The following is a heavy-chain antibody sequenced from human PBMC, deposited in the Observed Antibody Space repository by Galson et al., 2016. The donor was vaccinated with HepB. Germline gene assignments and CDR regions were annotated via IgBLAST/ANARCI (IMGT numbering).Heavy chain of an antibody. CDR2: RNQDGSEM. Sequence: SLRLSCAGSRSTFSWHWMTWVRQAPGKGLEWVANRNQDGSEMYYAKSVEGRFTISGDNAKDSLFLQMNSLRVEDKATYYCARFGLSNGLDVWGPGTTVIVSS. V-gene: IGHV3-7*01. D-gene: IGHD3-10*01. J-gene: IGHJ6*02. CDR3: ARFGLSNGLDV. CDR1: RSTFSWHW.